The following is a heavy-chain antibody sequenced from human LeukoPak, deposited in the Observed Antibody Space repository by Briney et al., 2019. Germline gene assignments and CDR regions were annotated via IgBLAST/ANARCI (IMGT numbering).Heavy chain of an antibody. CDR1: GYTFTSYG. J-gene: IGHJ4*02. Sequence: ASVKVSCKASGYTFTSYGISWVRQAPGQGLEWMGWIRAYNGNTNYAQKLQGRVTMTTDTSTSTAYMELRSLRSDDTAVYYCAREPRFDYGGNSGIDYWGQGTLVTVSS. CDR2: IRAYNGNT. V-gene: IGHV1-18*01. D-gene: IGHD4-23*01. CDR3: AREPRFDYGGNSGIDY.